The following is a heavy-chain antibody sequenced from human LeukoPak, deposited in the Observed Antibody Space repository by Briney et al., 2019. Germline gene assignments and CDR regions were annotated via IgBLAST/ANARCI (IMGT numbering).Heavy chain of an antibody. CDR2: INPNSGST. V-gene: IGHV1-2*02. CDR1: GYTFTGYY. CDR3: ARGWVNEGADY. D-gene: IGHD1-1*01. J-gene: IGHJ4*02. Sequence: ASVKVSCKASGYTFTGYYMHWVRQAPGQGLEWMGWINPNSGSTNYAQKFQGRVTITRNTSISTAYMELSSLRSEDTAVYYCARGWVNEGADYWGQGTLVTVSS.